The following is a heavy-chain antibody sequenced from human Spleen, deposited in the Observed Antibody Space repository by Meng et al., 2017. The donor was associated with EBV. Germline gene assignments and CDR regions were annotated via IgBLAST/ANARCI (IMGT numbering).Heavy chain of an antibody. CDR3: SRWDSTGYYSDY. V-gene: IGHV4-4*02. CDR1: GGSISSSNW. Sequence: QVPRKGPGPGLVKPSGTLSLTCAVSGGSISSSNWWSWVRQPPGKGLEWIGEIYHSGSTNYNPSLKSRVTISVDKSKNQFSLKLSSVTAADTAVYYCSRWDSTGYYSDYWGQGTLVTVSS. CDR2: IYHSGST. J-gene: IGHJ4*02. D-gene: IGHD3-22*01.